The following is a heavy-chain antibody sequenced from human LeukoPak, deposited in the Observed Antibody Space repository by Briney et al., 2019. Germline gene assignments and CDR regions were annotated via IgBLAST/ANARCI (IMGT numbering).Heavy chain of an antibody. D-gene: IGHD1-1*01. J-gene: IGHJ6*02. V-gene: IGHV5-51*01. Sequence: GESLKISCKGSEYSFSSYWIGWVRQVPGKGLEWMGIIYPGDSDTRYSPSFQGQVTISADKSISTAYLQWSSLKASDTAMYYCARHCWNDPYGMDVWGQGTTVTVSS. CDR1: EYSFSSYW. CDR2: IYPGDSDT. CDR3: ARHCWNDPYGMDV.